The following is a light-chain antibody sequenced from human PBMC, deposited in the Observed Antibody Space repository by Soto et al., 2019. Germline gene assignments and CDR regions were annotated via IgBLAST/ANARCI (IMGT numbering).Light chain of an antibody. CDR3: QQYNGYWT. Sequence: DIQMTQSPSTLSASVGDRVTINCRASQSISNSLAWYQQKPGKAPKLLIYEASNLKSGVQSRFSGSGSGTEYTLTISSLQPDDSATYYCQQYNGYWTFGQGTKVEIK. V-gene: IGKV1-5*03. J-gene: IGKJ1*01. CDR2: EAS. CDR1: QSISNS.